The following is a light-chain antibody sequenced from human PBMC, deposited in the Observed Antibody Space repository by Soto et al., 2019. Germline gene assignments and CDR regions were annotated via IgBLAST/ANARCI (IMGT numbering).Light chain of an antibody. V-gene: IGKV1-39*01. CDR2: AAS. J-gene: IGKJ2*01. CDR3: QQSYTAPH. Sequence: DIQMTQSPSSLSASVGDRVTITCRASQSISNYLSWYQQKPGKAPKLLIHAASRLQSGVPSRFSGVGSGTEFTLAINSLQPEDFASYYCQQSYTAPHFGQGTKLEI. CDR1: QSISNY.